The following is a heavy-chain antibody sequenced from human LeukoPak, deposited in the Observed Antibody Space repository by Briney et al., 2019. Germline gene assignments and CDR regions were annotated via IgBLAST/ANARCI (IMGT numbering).Heavy chain of an antibody. CDR1: GGFISSSNW. CDR3: ARAPEQDLIPRGFDF. D-gene: IGHD1-14*01. V-gene: IGHV4-4*02. CDR2: ISQSGST. J-gene: IGHJ4*02. Sequence: SETLSLTCAVSGGFISSSNWWTWVRQPPGKGLEWVGEISQSGSTNYNPSLQSRVTISVDTSKSQFSLKLTSVTAADTAVYYCARAPEQDLIPRGFDFWGQGALVTVSS.